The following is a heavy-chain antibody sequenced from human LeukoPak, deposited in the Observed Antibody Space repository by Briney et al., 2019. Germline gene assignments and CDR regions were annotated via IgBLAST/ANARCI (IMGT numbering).Heavy chain of an antibody. V-gene: IGHV1-3*01. J-gene: IGHJ4*02. CDR1: GYTFTSYA. Sequence: GASVKVSCKASGYTFTSYAMHWVRQAPGQRLEWMGWINAGSGNTKYSQKFQGRVTITRDTSARTAYMELSSLRSEDTAVYYCARNGVASGWPDYFDYWGQGILVTVSS. D-gene: IGHD6-19*01. CDR3: ARNGVASGWPDYFDY. CDR2: INAGSGNT.